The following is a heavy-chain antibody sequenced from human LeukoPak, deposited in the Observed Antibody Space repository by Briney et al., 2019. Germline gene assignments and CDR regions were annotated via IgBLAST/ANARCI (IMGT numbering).Heavy chain of an antibody. J-gene: IGHJ5*02. V-gene: IGHV1-24*01. CDR1: GYTLTELS. CDR2: FDPEDGKT. D-gene: IGHD3-10*01. CDR3: ARGDYYGSPKVVAA. Sequence: HRASVKVSCKVSGYTLTELSMHWVRQAPGKGLEWMGGFDPEDGKTIYAQKFQGRVTMTEDSSTDTAYMELSSLRSDDTAVYYCARGDYYGSPKVVAAWGQGTLVTVSS.